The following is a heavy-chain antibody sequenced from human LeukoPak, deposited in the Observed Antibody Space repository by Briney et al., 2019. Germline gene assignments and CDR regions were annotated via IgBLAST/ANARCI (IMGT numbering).Heavy chain of an antibody. CDR1: GYSIRRGYY. CDR3: ARAGWIITSGIDY. D-gene: IGHD1-20*01. J-gene: IGHJ4*02. CDR2: IYHIWST. V-gene: IGHV4-38-2*01. Sequence: SETLSLICGVSGYSIRRGYYWAWTRQPPGKGLEWIETIYHIWSTYYNPSLESRVTISVDTSKNKFSPNLNSVTAADTAVYYCARAGWIITSGIDYWGQGALVTVSS.